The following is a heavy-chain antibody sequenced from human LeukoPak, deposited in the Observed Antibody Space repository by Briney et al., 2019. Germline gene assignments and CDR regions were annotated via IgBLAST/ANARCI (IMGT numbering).Heavy chain of an antibody. J-gene: IGHJ6*02. V-gene: IGHV1-46*01. D-gene: IGHD3-3*01. CDR1: GYTFTSYY. Sequence: APVKVSCKASGYTFTSYYMHWVRQAPGQGLEWMGIINPSGGSTSYAQKFQGRVTMTRDTSTSTVYMELSSLRSEDTAVYYCARGAYYDFWSGYPPLGYYYYGMDVWGQGTTVTVSS. CDR2: INPSGGST. CDR3: ARGAYYDFWSGYPPLGYYYYGMDV.